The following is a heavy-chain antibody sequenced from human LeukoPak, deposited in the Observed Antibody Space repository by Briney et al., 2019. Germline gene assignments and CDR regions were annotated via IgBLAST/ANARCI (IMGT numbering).Heavy chain of an antibody. CDR2: ISSSSSTI. J-gene: IGHJ6*03. D-gene: IGHD2-2*01. CDR1: GFTFSSYS. V-gene: IGHV3-48*01. CDR3: AREEYQLLPDYYYMDV. Sequence: PGGSLRLSCAASGFTFSSYSMNWDRQAPGRGLEWVSYISSSSSTIYYADSVKGRFTISRDNAKNSLYLQMNSLRAEDTAVYCCAREEYQLLPDYYYMDVWGKGTTLTVSS.